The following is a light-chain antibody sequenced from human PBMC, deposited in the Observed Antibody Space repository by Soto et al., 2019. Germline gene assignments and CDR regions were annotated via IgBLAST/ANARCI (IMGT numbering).Light chain of an antibody. J-gene: IGKJ5*01. CDR2: GAC. V-gene: IGKV3-20*01. CDR1: HSVSRSY. CDR3: RVERT. Sequence: EMVSTQSPGTLSLSRGERATLSXRASHSVSRSYLAWYQQKPRXPPWPXIYGACSRATGIPDRFSGSGSGKDFTLTLSGLEPVYFAVYYWRVERTFGQGTRLEIK.